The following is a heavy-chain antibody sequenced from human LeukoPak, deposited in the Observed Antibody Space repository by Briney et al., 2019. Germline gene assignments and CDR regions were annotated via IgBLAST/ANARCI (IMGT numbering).Heavy chain of an antibody. CDR3: VVQGWVFRAPTQYYFDY. V-gene: IGHV3-64D*06. CDR2: ISSNGGSR. CDR1: GFTFSSYA. D-gene: IGHD1-1*01. Sequence: PGGSLRLSCSASGFTFSSYAMHWVRQAPGKGLESVSAISSNGGSRYYADSVKGRFTISRDNSKNTLYLRMSSLRAEDTAVYYCVVQGWVFRAPTQYYFDYWGQGTLVTVSS. J-gene: IGHJ4*02.